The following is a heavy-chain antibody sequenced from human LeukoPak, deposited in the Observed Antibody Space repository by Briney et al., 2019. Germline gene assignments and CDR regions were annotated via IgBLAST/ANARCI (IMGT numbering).Heavy chain of an antibody. CDR1: GFTFNTYA. J-gene: IGHJ4*02. D-gene: IGHD3-16*01. V-gene: IGHV3-23*01. CDR2: ISGRGGST. CDR3: AKDLRFDDGGYFDY. Sequence: GGSLRLSCAASGFTFNTYAMSWVRQAPGKGLECVSSISGRGGSTYYADSVKGRSTISRDNSKNTLYLQMNSLRAEDMAVYYCAKDLRFDDGGYFDYWGLRTLVTVSS.